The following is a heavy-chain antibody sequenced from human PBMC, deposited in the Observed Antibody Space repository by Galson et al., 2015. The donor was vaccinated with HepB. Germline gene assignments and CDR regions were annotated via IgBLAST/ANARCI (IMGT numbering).Heavy chain of an antibody. J-gene: IGHJ3*02. CDR3: ARDLAAETTDAFDI. CDR1: GDSCNNYA. CDR2: ISGYNGRA. V-gene: IGHV1-18*01. Sequence: SVKVSGKASGDSCNNYAITWVRQAPGQRLQWMGWISGYNGRAMYAQEFQDRVTLTIDTSTTTASMEVNRLTSDDTAMYYCARDLAAETTDAFDIWGQGTMVTVSS. D-gene: IGHD6-13*01.